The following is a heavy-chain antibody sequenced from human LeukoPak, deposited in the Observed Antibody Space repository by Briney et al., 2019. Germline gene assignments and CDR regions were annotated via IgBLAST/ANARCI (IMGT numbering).Heavy chain of an antibody. CDR2: IQYDGRNK. Sequence: PGGSLRLSCAASGFSDGSSGIHWVRQAPGKGLDWLAFIQYDGRNKYYADSVKGRFTMSRDNSKNTLTMFLQMNSLRVEDTAVYYCAKGGDYALDYWGQGTLVTVSS. D-gene: IGHD4-17*01. V-gene: IGHV3-30*02. J-gene: IGHJ4*02. CDR3: AKGGDYALDY. CDR1: GFSDGSSG.